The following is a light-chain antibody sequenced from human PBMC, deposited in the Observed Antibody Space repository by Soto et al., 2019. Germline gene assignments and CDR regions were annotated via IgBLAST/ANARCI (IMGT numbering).Light chain of an antibody. CDR2: EVS. J-gene: IGLJ2*01. Sequence: QSALTQPASVSGSPGQSIAISCTGTSSDIGAYNFVSWYQQHPGKAPKLIIYEVSNWPSGVSDRFSGSKSGNTASLTISGLQAEDEADYYCNSKRSTSDIVAFGGGTKLTVL. CDR3: NSKRSTSDIVA. CDR1: SSDIGAYNF. V-gene: IGLV2-14*01.